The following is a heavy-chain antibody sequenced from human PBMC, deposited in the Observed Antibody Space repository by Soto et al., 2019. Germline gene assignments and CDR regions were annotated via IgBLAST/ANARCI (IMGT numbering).Heavy chain of an antibody. Sequence: PSETLSLTCAVYGGSFSGYYWSWIRQPPGKGLEWIGDINHSGSTNYNPSLKSRVTISVATSKNQFSLTLSSVTAADMAVYYCARRTSIVVVSALKGGPNCFDPWGQGTLVTVSS. V-gene: IGHV4-34*01. CDR3: ARRTSIVVVSALKGGPNCFDP. D-gene: IGHD2-2*01. J-gene: IGHJ5*02. CDR2: INHSGST. CDR1: GGSFSGYY.